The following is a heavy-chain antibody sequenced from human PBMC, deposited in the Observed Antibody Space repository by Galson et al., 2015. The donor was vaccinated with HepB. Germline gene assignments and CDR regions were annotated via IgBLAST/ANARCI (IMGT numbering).Heavy chain of an antibody. Sequence: SLRLSCAASGFTFSSFLMHWVRQAPGKGLEWVAVIWYDGGYKFYADSVKGRFTLSRDNSKNTLDLQLNNLRVDDTAVDYCARQLLVGGGLDVWGQGTTVTVSS. V-gene: IGHV3-33*01. CDR3: ARQLLVGGGLDV. J-gene: IGHJ6*02. CDR2: IWYDGGYK. D-gene: IGHD3-10*01. CDR1: GFTFSSFL.